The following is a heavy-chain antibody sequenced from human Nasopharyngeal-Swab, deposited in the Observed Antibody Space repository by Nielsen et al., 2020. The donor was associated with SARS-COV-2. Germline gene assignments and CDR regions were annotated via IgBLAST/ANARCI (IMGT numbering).Heavy chain of an antibody. J-gene: IGHJ1*01. Sequence: GESLKISCAVSGLTVRSTYMSWVRQAPGKGLEWVSVTEIGGTTHYADSVKGRFSIPRDSSPNTLYLQMNNVRAEETAVYYCARDLGGGYCTTTNCPGSWGQGTLVTVSS. CDR1: GLTVRSTY. V-gene: IGHV3-53*01. CDR2: TEIGGTT. CDR3: ARDLGGGYCTTTNCPGS. D-gene: IGHD2-2*01.